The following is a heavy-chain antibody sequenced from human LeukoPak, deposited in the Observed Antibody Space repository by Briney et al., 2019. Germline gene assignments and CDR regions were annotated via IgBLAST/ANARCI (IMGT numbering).Heavy chain of an antibody. Sequence: GGSLRLSCAASGFTVSNNFMNWVRQAPGKGLEWVSLIYSGGSTYYADSVKGRFTISRDNAKNSLYLQMNSLRAEDTAVYYCARDRSSPGIAAAGGGYFDLWGRGTLVTVSS. CDR1: GFTVSNNF. CDR3: ARDRSSPGIAAAGGGYFDL. CDR2: IYSGGST. J-gene: IGHJ2*01. D-gene: IGHD6-13*01. V-gene: IGHV3-53*01.